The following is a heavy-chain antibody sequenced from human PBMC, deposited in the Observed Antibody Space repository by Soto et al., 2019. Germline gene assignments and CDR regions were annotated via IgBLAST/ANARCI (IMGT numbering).Heavy chain of an antibody. J-gene: IGHJ4*02. D-gene: IGHD4-17*01. CDR1: SSSISSSSYT. V-gene: IGHV4-39*07. CDR2: INHSGST. Sequence: SETLSLTCPFSSSSISSSSYTWGWIRQPPGKGLEWIGEINHSGSTNYNPSLKSRVTISVDTSKNQFSLKLSSVTAADTAVYYCSRGRRTAVTIDYWGQGTLVTVSS. CDR3: SRGRRTAVTIDY.